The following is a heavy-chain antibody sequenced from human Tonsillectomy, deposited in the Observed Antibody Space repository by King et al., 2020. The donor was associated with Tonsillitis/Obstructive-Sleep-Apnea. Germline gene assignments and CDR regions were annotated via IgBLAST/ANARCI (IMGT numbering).Heavy chain of an antibody. CDR1: GFTFSSYA. D-gene: IGHD1-26*01. CDR3: AKGIVGATALDY. J-gene: IGHJ4*02. CDR2: ISGSGGST. V-gene: IGHV3-23*04. Sequence: VQLVESGGGLVQPGGSLRLSCAASGFTFSSYAMSWVRQAPGKGLEWVSAISGSGGSTYYADSVQGRFTISRDNSKNTLYLQMNSLRAEDTSVYYCAKGIVGATALDYWGQGTLVTVSS.